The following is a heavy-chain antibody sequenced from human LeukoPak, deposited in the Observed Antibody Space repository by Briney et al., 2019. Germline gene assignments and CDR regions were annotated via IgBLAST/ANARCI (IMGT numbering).Heavy chain of an antibody. CDR3: ARNEHYDAWSGYLGYFDY. Sequence: SETLSLTCTVSCGSKSSSSYYWGWIRQPPGRGLEGFGSIFYSGRIHYNPSLKSRVTIPVHASKHQVSLDLSSVTPAHTAVYYCARNEHYDAWSGYLGYFDYWGQGTLVTVSS. V-gene: IGHV4-39*01. J-gene: IGHJ4*02. D-gene: IGHD3-3*01. CDR2: IFYSGRI. CDR1: CGSKSSSSYY.